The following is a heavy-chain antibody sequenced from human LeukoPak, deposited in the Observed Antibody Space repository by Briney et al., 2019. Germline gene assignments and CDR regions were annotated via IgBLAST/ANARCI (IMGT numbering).Heavy chain of an antibody. V-gene: IGHV4-31*03. CDR1: GGSINSGGYY. CDR2: IFYSGTT. Sequence: SQTLSLTCTVSGGSINSGGYYWSWIRQHPGKGLEWIGYIFYSGTTYYNPSLKSRVTISLDTSKNQFSLKLSSVTAADTAVYYCARDSRHYGDYILGNAFDIWGQGTMVTVSS. CDR3: ARDSRHYGDYILGNAFDI. J-gene: IGHJ3*02. D-gene: IGHD4-17*01.